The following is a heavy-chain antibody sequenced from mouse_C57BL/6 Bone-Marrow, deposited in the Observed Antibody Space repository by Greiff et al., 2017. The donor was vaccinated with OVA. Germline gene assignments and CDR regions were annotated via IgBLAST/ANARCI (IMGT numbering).Heavy chain of an antibody. Sequence: VQVVESGAELVKPGASVKMSCKASGYTFTTYPIEWMKQNHGKSLEWIGNFHPYNDDTKYNEKFKGKATLTVEKSSSTVYLELSRLTSDDSAVYYCARPYYDYDGNWYFDVWGTGTTVTVSS. CDR2: FHPYNDDT. CDR3: ARPYYDYDGNWYFDV. D-gene: IGHD2-4*01. J-gene: IGHJ1*03. V-gene: IGHV1-47*01. CDR1: GYTFTTYP.